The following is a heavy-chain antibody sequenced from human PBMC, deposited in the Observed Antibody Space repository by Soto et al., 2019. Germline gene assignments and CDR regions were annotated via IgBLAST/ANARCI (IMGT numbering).Heavy chain of an antibody. D-gene: IGHD3-10*01. CDR3: ARGSPPCYYASRSYYTIWTTNNPRLDYGRYV. J-gene: IGHJ6*02. CDR2: IKQDGSEK. Sequence: SLRLSCAASGFTFSSYQMNWVRQAPGKGLEWVANIKQDGSEKYYVDSVKGRFTISRDNAKNSLYLEMNSLRAEDTAVYYCARGSPPCYYASRSYYTIWTTNNPRLDYGRYVWGQGTTVIVSS. CDR1: GFTFSSYQ. V-gene: IGHV3-7*03.